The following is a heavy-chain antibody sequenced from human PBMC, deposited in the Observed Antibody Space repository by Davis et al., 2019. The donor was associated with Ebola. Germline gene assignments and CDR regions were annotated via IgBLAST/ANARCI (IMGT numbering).Heavy chain of an antibody. D-gene: IGHD7-27*01. J-gene: IGHJ4*02. CDR1: GVYLGSSGYY. Sequence: PSETLSLTCNVSGVYLGSSGYYWGFVRQPPGKGLEWIGNIYYSGSTKYNPSLQGRVTMSIDTPRDQFALRLHSVTAADTAVYYCARIRGTGDRRGEDHWGQGIPVTVSP. CDR3: ARIRGTGDRRGEDH. V-gene: IGHV4-39*01. CDR2: IYYSGST.